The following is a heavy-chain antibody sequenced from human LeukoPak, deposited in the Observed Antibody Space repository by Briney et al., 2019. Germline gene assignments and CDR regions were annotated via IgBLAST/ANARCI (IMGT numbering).Heavy chain of an antibody. CDR1: GFTFSTYA. D-gene: IGHD6-19*01. V-gene: IGHV3-23*01. Sequence: GGSLRLSCAASGFTFSTYAMSWVRQTPGQGLEWVSTISGSSAFTYYADSVQGRFTISRDNSKNTVYLQMNSLRAADTAVYYCAKAVASGRSFDYWGQGALVTVPS. CDR2: ISGSSAFT. J-gene: IGHJ4*02. CDR3: AKAVASGRSFDY.